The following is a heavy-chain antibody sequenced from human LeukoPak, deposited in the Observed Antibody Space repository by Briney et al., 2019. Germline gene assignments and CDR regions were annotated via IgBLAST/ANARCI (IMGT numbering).Heavy chain of an antibody. Sequence: SETLSLTCTVSGGSISSYYWSWIRQPPGKGLEWIGYIYYIGSTNYNPSLKSQVTISVDTSKNQFSLKLSSVTAADTAVYYCARAYCGGDCYGRIGYFDLWGRGTLVTVSS. V-gene: IGHV4-59*01. CDR2: IYYIGST. J-gene: IGHJ2*01. CDR3: ARAYCGGDCYGRIGYFDL. CDR1: GGSISSYY. D-gene: IGHD2-21*02.